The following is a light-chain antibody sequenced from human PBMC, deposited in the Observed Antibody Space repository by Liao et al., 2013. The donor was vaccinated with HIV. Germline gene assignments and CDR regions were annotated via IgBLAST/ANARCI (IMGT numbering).Light chain of an antibody. CDR3: YSAADNNQGV. Sequence: SYELTQPPSVSVAPGKTARITCGGNNIGSKSVHWYQQKPGQAPVVVIYYDSDRPSGIPERFSGSNSGTTVTLTISGAQVEDEADYYCYSAADNNQGVFGGGTKLTVL. CDR2: YDS. CDR1: NIGSKS. J-gene: IGLJ2*01. V-gene: IGLV3-21*01.